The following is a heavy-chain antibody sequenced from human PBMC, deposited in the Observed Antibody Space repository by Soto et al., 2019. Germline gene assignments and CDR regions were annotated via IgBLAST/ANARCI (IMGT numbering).Heavy chain of an antibody. J-gene: IGHJ6*02. D-gene: IGHD2-15*01. V-gene: IGHV5-51*01. CDR1: GYSFTSYW. Sequence: GESLKISCKGSGYSFTSYWIGWVRQMPGKGLEWMGIIYPGDSDTRYSPSFQGQVTISADKSISTAYLQWSSLKASDTAMYYCARWASGGGKHYYYYYYGMDVWGQGTTVTV. CDR2: IYPGDSDT. CDR3: ARWASGGGKHYYYYYYGMDV.